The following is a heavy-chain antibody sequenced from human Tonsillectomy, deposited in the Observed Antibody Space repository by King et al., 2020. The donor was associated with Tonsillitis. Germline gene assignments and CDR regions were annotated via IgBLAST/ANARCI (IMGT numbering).Heavy chain of an antibody. D-gene: IGHD1-26*01. Sequence: QLQESGPRLMKPSETLSLTCTVSGGSISTYYWSWIRQSPGKGLEWIGYIYYTGSTNYNPSLKSRVTISVDTSKNQFSLNVSSVTAADTAVYYCARVYSGSFNYWGQGTLVTVSS. J-gene: IGHJ4*02. CDR1: GGSISTYY. CDR2: IYYTGST. CDR3: ARVYSGSFNY. V-gene: IGHV4-59*01.